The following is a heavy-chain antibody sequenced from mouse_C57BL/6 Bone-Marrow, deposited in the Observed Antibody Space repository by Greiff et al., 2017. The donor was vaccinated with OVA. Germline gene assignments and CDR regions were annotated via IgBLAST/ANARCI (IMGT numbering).Heavy chain of an antibody. J-gene: IGHJ1*03. CDR2: IWSGGST. D-gene: IGHD3-2*02. CDR3: ARSGYPRYFDV. Sequence: VKLVESGPGLVQPSQSLSITCTVSGFSLTSYGVHWVRQSPGKGLEWLGVIWSGGSTDYNAAFISRLSISKDNSKSQVFFKMNSLQADDTAIYYCARSGYPRYFDVWGTGTTVTVSS. CDR1: GFSLTSYG. V-gene: IGHV2-2*01.